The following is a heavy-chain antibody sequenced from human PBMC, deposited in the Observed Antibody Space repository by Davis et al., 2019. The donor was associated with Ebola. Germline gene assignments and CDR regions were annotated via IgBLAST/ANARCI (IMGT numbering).Heavy chain of an antibody. D-gene: IGHD3-9*01. J-gene: IGHJ4*02. Sequence: ASVKVSCKSSGYTFTSYGLVWVRQAPGLGLEWMGWISGFNTNTNFAQQFQGRVTVSKDTSPNTAYMDLRGLTSDDTAIYYCARAPNYDVLTGTSSYYFDYWGQGTRVTVSS. CDR3: ARAPNYDVLTGTSSYYFDY. V-gene: IGHV1-18*04. CDR2: ISGFNTNT. CDR1: GYTFTSYG.